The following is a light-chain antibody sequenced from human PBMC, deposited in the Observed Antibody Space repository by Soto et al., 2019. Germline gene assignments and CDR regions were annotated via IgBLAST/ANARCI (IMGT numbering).Light chain of an antibody. J-gene: IGKJ1*01. CDR3: QQYGNSRWT. CDR2: GTS. V-gene: IGKV3-20*01. CDR1: QRVSSSY. Sequence: EIVLTQSPDPLSLSQGQRATLSFRASQRVSSSYLAWYQQTPGQAPRLLVYGTSNSATGIPDRFTGSGSGTDFTLTSSRLEPEDFAVYYCQQYGNSRWTFGQGTKVGIK.